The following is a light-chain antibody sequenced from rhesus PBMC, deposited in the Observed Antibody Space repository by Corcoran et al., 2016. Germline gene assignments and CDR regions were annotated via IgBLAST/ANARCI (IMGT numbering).Light chain of an antibody. Sequence: DIQMTQSPSSLSASVGDTVTITCRASQGISNYLAWYQQKQVKAPKPLIYYASNLESGVPSRFRGSGSGTDFTLTISSRQPEDFAIYYCQQHNSDPWTFGQGTKVEIK. CDR2: YAS. V-gene: IGKV1S14*01. CDR1: QGISNY. J-gene: IGKJ1*01. CDR3: QQHNSDPWT.